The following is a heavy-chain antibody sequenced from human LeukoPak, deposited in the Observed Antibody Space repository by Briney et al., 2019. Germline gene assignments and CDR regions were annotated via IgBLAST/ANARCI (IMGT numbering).Heavy chain of an antibody. D-gene: IGHD3-9*01. V-gene: IGHV4-34*01. J-gene: IGHJ5*02. Sequence: SETLSLTCAVYGGSFSGYYWSWIRQPPGKGLEWIGEINHSGSTNYNPSLKSRVTISVDTSKNQFSLKLSSVTAADTVVFYAAGGKRYFDWLWFDPWGQGTLVTVSS. CDR2: INHSGST. CDR1: GGSFSGYY. CDR3: AGGKRYFDWLWFDP.